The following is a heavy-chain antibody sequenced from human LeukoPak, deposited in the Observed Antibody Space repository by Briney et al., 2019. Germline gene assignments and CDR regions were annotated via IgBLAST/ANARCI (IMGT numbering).Heavy chain of an antibody. CDR3: ARETTTVTTGLDY. J-gene: IGHJ4*02. V-gene: IGHV4-59*01. CDR1: GGSISGYY. D-gene: IGHD4-17*01. Sequence: PSETLSLTCTVSGGSISGYYWSWIRQPPGKGLEWIGYMYYSGTTNYNPSLKSRVTISVDTSKNQFSLKLRSVTAADTAVYYCARETTTVTTGLDYWGQGTLVTVSS. CDR2: MYYSGTT.